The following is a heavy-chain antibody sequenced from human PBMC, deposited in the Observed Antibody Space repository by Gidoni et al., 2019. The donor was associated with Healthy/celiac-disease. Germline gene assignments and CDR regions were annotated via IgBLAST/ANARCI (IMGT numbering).Heavy chain of an antibody. J-gene: IGHJ6*03. CDR2: IWYDGSNK. Sequence: QVQLVESGGGVVQPGRSLSLSCAAAGFPFSRYGMHWVGQAPGKGLGWVAVIWYDGSNKYYADSVKGRFTISRDNSKNTLYLQMNSLRAEDTAVYYCAREYQHTYYYYMDVWGKGTTVTVSS. D-gene: IGHD2-2*01. CDR3: AREYQHTYYYYMDV. CDR1: GFPFSRYG. V-gene: IGHV3-33*01.